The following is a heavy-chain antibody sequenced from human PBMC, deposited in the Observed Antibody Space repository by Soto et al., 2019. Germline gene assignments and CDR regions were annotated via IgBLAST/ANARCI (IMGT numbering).Heavy chain of an antibody. CDR3: ARKATVTTCFHY. V-gene: IGHV4-31*03. J-gene: IGHJ4*02. CDR2: IYYSVST. D-gene: IGHD4-17*01. CDR1: GGSISSGGYY. Sequence: QVQLQESGPGLVKPSQTLSLTCTVSGGSISSGGYYWSWIRQHPGKGLEWIGYIYYSVSTYYNPYLKSRVTISVDTSKNQFSLKLSSVTAEDTAVYYCARKATVTTCFHYWGQGTLGTVSS.